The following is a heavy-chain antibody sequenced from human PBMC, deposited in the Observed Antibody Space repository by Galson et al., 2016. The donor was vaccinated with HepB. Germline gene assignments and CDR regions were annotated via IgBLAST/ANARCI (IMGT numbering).Heavy chain of an antibody. CDR1: GASIGTYNNY. Sequence: ETLSLTCTVSGASIGTYNNYWTWIRQPPGKGLEWVGYIYYNGGTKYNPSLKSRVTISVDTSKNHFSLKLSYVTAADTAVYYCTRGGSYRLFMDVWGQGTTVTVSS. CDR3: TRGGSYRLFMDV. V-gene: IGHV4-61*03. D-gene: IGHD3-10*01. CDR2: IYYNGGT. J-gene: IGHJ6*02.